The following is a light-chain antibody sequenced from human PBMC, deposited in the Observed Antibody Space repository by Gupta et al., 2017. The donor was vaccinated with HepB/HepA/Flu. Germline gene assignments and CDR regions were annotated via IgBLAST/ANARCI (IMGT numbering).Light chain of an antibody. V-gene: IGLV3-21*03. Sequence: SYVLTQPPSVPVAPGMTARITCGGNNIGGKSVQWYQQKAGQAPALVVYGDGDRPSGIPERFSGSNSGNTATLTITRVEAGDEADYYCQVWDSSSEHVVFGGGTKLTVL. CDR1: NIGGKS. J-gene: IGLJ2*01. CDR2: GDG. CDR3: QVWDSSSEHVV.